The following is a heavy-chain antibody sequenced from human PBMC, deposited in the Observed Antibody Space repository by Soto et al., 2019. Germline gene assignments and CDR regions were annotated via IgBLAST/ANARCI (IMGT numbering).Heavy chain of an antibody. D-gene: IGHD3-22*01. CDR3: ARLVMANLSCDY. CDR1: GYSFTSYW. CDR2: IYPGDSDT. Sequence: RGESLKISCKGSGYSFTSYWIGWVRPMPGKGMEWMGIIYPGDSDTRYSPSFQGQVTISADKSINTAYLQWSSLKASDTAMYYCARLVMANLSCDYWRQGTLVTVSS. J-gene: IGHJ4*02. V-gene: IGHV5-51*01.